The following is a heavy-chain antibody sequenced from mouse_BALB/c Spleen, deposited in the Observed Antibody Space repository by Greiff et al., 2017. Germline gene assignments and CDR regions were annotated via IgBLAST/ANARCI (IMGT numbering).Heavy chain of an antibody. D-gene: IGHD2-4*01. J-gene: IGHJ4*01. Sequence: QVQLQQPGAELVKPGASVKLSCKASGYTFTSYWMHWVEQRPGQGLEWIGEIDPSDSYTNYNQKFKGKATLTVDKSSSTAYMQLSSLTSEDSAVYYCARSTMITDYAMDYWGQGTSVTVSS. CDR2: IDPSDSYT. CDR3: ARSTMITDYAMDY. CDR1: GYTFTSYW. V-gene: IGHV1-69*02.